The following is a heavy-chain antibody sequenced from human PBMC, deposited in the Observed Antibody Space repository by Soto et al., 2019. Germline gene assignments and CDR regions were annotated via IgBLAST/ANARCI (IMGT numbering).Heavy chain of an antibody. CDR1: GYHYTSYD. J-gene: IGHJ6*02. CDR2: ISVSKGNT. D-gene: IGHD2-8*01. V-gene: IGHV1-18*01. Sequence: ASEKISCKASGYHYTSYDLSWVRQAPGQGLELMGWISVSKGNTTCAQMLQGRVTMTTDTSTGKAYMELRCLRSDDTATYYCARDSVRYCRDGVCYQGYYYIAMDVLGQGTTVTVSS. CDR3: ARDSVRYCRDGVCYQGYYYIAMDV.